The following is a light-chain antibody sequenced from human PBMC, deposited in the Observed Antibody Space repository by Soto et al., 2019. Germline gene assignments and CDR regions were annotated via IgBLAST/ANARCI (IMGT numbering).Light chain of an antibody. CDR1: QSVSNNY. CDR2: GAS. Sequence: EIVLTQSPGTLSLSPWEKATLSCRASQSVSNNYLGWYQQKPGQAPRLLVYGASRRATGIPDRFSGSGSGTDFTLTISGLEAEDFAVDYCQQDGNSLPWTCGQGTEVDIK. J-gene: IGKJ1*01. CDR3: QQDGNSLPWT. V-gene: IGKV3-20*01.